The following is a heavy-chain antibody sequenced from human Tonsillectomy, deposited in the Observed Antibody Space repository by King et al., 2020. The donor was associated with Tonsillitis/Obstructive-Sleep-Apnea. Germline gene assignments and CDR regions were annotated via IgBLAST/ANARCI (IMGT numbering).Heavy chain of an antibody. J-gene: IGHJ6*03. Sequence: VQLVESGGGLVKPGGSLRLSCAASGFSFSDYSLNWIRQAPGKGLEWVSYITSSGDYTNHADSVKGRFTISRDNAKNSLYLQMTSLRADDTAVYYCARDGRRNVWSGYSDSFYYYLDVWGKGNTVTVSS. CDR2: ITSSGDYT. D-gene: IGHD3-3*01. V-gene: IGHV3-11*05. CDR3: ARDGRRNVWSGYSDSFYYYLDV. CDR1: GFSFSDYS.